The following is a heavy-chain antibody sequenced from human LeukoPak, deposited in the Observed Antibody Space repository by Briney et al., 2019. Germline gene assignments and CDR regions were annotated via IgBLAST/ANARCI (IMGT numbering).Heavy chain of an antibody. CDR2: IRSKAYGGTT. V-gene: IGHV3-49*04. J-gene: IGHJ4*02. CDR3: TRDSRVTAAFDY. D-gene: IGHD2-21*02. Sequence: GGSLRLSCAASGFTFSTYAMSWVRQAPGKGLEWVGFIRSKAYGGTTEYAASVKGRFTISRDDSKSIAYLQMNSLKTEDTAVYYCTRDSRVTAAFDYWGQGTLVTVSS. CDR1: GFTFSTYA.